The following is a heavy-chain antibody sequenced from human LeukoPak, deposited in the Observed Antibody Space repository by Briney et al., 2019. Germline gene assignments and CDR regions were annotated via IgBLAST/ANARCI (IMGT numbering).Heavy chain of an antibody. CDR2: IRYDGSNK. D-gene: IGHD6-13*01. J-gene: IGHJ4*02. V-gene: IGHV3-30*02. CDR3: AKVPPYSSSYSGTIDY. Sequence: HPGGSLRLSCAASGFTFSSYGMHWVRQAPGKGLEWVAFIRYDGSNKYYADSVKGRFTISRDNSKNTLYLQMNSLRAEDTAVYYCAKVPPYSSSYSGTIDYWGQGTLVTVSS. CDR1: GFTFSSYG.